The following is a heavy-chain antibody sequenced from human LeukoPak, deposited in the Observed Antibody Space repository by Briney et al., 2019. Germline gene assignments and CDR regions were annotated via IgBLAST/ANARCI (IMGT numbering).Heavy chain of an antibody. J-gene: IGHJ3*02. CDR1: EFTFSRYT. Sequence: GGSLRLSCAASEFTFSRYTMNWVRQAPGKGLEWVSSISSSSRYISYADSVKGRFTISRDNAKNSLYLQMNSLRAEDTALYYCAKSRLSGINDAFDIWGQGTMVTVSS. CDR2: ISSSSRYI. V-gene: IGHV3-21*04. D-gene: IGHD3-3*01. CDR3: AKSRLSGINDAFDI.